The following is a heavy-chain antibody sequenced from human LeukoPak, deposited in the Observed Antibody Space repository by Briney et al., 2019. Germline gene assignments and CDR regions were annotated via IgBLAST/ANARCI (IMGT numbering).Heavy chain of an antibody. CDR2: IKEDGSEK. V-gene: IGHV3-7*01. Sequence: GGSLRLSCAASGFTFSSYWMGWVRQAPGKGLEWVANIKEDGSEKYYVDSVKGRFTISRDNAKKSLYLQMSSLRAEDTAVYYCAREWEPPAAYFDYWGQGTLVTVSS. CDR3: AREWEPPAAYFDY. CDR1: GFTFSSYW. J-gene: IGHJ4*02. D-gene: IGHD1-26*01.